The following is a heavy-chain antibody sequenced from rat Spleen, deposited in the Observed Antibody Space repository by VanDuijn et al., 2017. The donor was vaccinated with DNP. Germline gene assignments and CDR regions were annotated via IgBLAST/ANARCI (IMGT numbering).Heavy chain of an antibody. CDR1: GYSISSNY. D-gene: IGHD1-2*01. V-gene: IGHV3-1*01. CDR2: ISYSGST. Sequence: EVQLQESGPGLVKPSQSLSLTCSVTGYSISSNYWGWIRKFPGNKMEWMGYISYSGSTRYNPSLKSRISITRDTSKNQFFLQVNSVTTEDTATYYCARDLAGYTLYWGQGVMVTVSS. CDR3: ARDLAGYTLY. J-gene: IGHJ2*01.